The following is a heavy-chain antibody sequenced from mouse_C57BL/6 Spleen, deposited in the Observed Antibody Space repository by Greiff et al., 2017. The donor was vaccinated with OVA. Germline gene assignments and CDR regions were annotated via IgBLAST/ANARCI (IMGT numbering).Heavy chain of an antibody. J-gene: IGHJ4*01. V-gene: IGHV1-61*01. CDR2: IYPSDSET. Sequence: QVQLQQPGAELVRPGSSVKLSCKASGYTFTSYWMDWVKQRPGQGLEWIGNIYPSDSETHYNQKFKDKATLTVDKSSSTAYMQLSSLTSEDSAVYYCARPVVADYYAMDYWGQGTSVTVSS. CDR1: GYTFTSYW. CDR3: ARPVVADYYAMDY. D-gene: IGHD1-1*01.